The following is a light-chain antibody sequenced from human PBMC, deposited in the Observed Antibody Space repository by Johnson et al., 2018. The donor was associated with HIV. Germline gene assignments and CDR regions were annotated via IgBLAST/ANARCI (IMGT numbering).Light chain of an antibody. Sequence: QSVLTQSPSVSAAPGHKVTISCSGSSSNIGNSYVSWYQQLPGTAPKLLIYDNNKRPSEIPDRFSGSKSGTSATLGITGLQTGDETDYYCGSWDSSLSAFVFGTGTKVTVL. V-gene: IGLV1-51*01. CDR3: GSWDSSLSAFV. J-gene: IGLJ1*01. CDR1: SSNIGNSY. CDR2: DNN.